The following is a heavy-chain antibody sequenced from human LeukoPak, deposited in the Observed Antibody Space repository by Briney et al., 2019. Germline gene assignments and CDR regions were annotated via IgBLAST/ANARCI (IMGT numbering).Heavy chain of an antibody. D-gene: IGHD1-20*01. CDR1: GYTFTSYD. J-gene: IGHJ4*02. CDR2: MNPNSGNT. V-gene: IGHV1-8*01. Sequence: GASVKVSCKASGYTFTSYDINWVRQATGQGLEWMGWMNPNSGNTGYAQKFQGRVTMTRDMSTSTVYMELSSLRSEDTAVYYCATSYNWNLFDYWGQGTLVTVSS. CDR3: ATSYNWNLFDY.